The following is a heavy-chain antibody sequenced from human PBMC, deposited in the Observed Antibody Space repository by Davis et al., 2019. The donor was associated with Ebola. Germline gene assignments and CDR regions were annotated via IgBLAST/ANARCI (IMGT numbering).Heavy chain of an antibody. V-gene: IGHV5-51*01. CDR2: IYPDDSDT. CDR3: ARRALDQHYYYYMDV. J-gene: IGHJ6*03. D-gene: IGHD2-2*03. Sequence: GESLKISCKGSGYSFTNYWIGWVRQMPGKGLEWMGIIYPDDSDTRYSPSFEGQVTISADKSINTVYLQWSSLKDSDTAMYFCARRALDQHYYYYMDVWGKGTTVTVS. CDR1: GYSFTNYW.